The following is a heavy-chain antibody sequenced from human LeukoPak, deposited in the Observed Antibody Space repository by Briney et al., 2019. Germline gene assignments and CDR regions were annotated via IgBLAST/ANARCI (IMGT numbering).Heavy chain of an antibody. CDR1: GFTFSGHA. V-gene: IGHV3-30*02. CDR2: IPYDGSSS. Sequence: GGSLRLSCAASGFTFSGHAMVWVRQGPGKGLEWVSFIPYDGSSSVYADSVMGRFTISRDSSKNTVDLQINSLRYEDTAIYYCAKDWGQRGVGASLGHWGQGTLVIVSS. J-gene: IGHJ4*02. D-gene: IGHD1-26*01. CDR3: AKDWGQRGVGASLGH.